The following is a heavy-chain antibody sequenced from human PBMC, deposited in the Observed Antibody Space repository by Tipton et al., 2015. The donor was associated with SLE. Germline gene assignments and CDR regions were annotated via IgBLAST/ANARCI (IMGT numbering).Heavy chain of an antibody. J-gene: IGHJ4*02. CDR1: GGSIISSNNY. CDR3: ARDRSIAAAGNYFDY. Sequence: TLSLTCTVSGGSIISSNNYWGWIRQPPGKGLECIGSVYYTGTTYYNPSLKSRVTISVDTSKNQFSLKLSSVTAADTAEYYCARDRSIAAAGNYFDYWGQGTLVTVSS. D-gene: IGHD6-13*01. V-gene: IGHV4-39*02. CDR2: VYYTGTT.